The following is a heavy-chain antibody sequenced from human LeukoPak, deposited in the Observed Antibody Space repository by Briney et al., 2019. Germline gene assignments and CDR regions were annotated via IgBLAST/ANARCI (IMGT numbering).Heavy chain of an antibody. V-gene: IGHV4-59*01. Sequence: PSETLSLTCTVSGGSISSYCWSRIRQPPGKGLEWIGYIYYSGSTNYNPSLKSRVTISVDTSKNQFSLELSSVTAADTAVYYCARREKSPYYFDYWGQGTLVTVSS. CDR1: GGSISSYC. CDR2: IYYSGST. J-gene: IGHJ4*02. CDR3: ARREKSPYYFDY.